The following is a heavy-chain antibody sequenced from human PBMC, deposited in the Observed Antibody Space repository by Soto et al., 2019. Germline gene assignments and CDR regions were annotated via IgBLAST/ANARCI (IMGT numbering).Heavy chain of an antibody. J-gene: IGHJ4*02. CDR2: ISGSNTYT. CDR1: GFTFNYYW. V-gene: IGHV3-11*03. CDR3: ARSMKAGKNFDY. Sequence: GGSLRLSCAASGFTFNYYWMHWVRQAPGQGLEWLSYISGSNTYTDYADSVKGRFTISRDNAKNSLYLQMNSLRADDTAVYYCARSMKAGKNFDYWGQGTLVTVSS. D-gene: IGHD6-13*01.